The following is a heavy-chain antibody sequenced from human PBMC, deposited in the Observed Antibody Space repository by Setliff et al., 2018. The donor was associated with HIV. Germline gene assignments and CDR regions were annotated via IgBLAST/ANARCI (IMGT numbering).Heavy chain of an antibody. CDR1: GFTFSTYS. CDR3: ARDRGSTSWRGGGFYYYGMDV. D-gene: IGHD2-2*01. CDR2: TSSTSIYI. V-gene: IGHV3-21*01. Sequence: GGSMRLSCAASGFTFSTYSMSWVRQAPGKGLEWVSSTSSTSIYIYYADSVKGRFTISRDNAKNTLYLQMNSLRPEDTAVYFCARDRGSTSWRGGGFYYYGMDVWGQGTTVTVSS. J-gene: IGHJ6*02.